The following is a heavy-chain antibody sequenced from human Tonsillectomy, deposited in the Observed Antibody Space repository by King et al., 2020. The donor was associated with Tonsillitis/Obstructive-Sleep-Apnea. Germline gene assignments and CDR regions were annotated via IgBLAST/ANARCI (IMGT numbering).Heavy chain of an antibody. D-gene: IGHD3-22*01. V-gene: IGHV3-15*07. CDR2: IKSKTDGGTT. Sequence: QLVQSGGGLVKPGGSLRLSCAASGFPFSNVWMNWVRQAPGKGLEWVGRIKSKTDGGTTDYAASVKGRFTISRDDSKNTLYLQMNSLKTEDTAIYYCSTGNYYDSSYYYRFDYWGQGTLVTVSS. CDR1: GFPFSNVW. J-gene: IGHJ4*02. CDR3: STGNYYDSSYYYRFDY.